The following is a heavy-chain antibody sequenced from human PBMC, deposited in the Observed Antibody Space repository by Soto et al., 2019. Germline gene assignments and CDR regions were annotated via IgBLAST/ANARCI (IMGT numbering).Heavy chain of an antibody. CDR2: INRDGDGT. Sequence: QVQLVQSGGEVKKPGASVKVPCKASGYTFTSYYMYWVRLAHGQGLEWMVIINRDGDGTSYAQQFKGRIIMTRDTSTSTVYMDMSSLRSEDTAVYDCAVGGNYVGIDVWGQGTTVTVSS. CDR1: GYTFTSYY. D-gene: IGHD4-4*01. V-gene: IGHV1-46*01. CDR3: AVGGNYVGIDV. J-gene: IGHJ6*02.